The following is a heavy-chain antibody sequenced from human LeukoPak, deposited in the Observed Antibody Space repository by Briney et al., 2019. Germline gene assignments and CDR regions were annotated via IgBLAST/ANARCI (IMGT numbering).Heavy chain of an antibody. J-gene: IGHJ4*02. CDR3: AKETCSSTSCSTDY. D-gene: IGHD2-2*01. CDR2: ISGGGST. Sequence: TGGSLRLSCVASGFTLSGYGMSWVRQAPGKGLEWVSAISGGGSTYYADSVKGRFTISRDISKSTLYLQMNSLRAEDTAVYYCAKETCSSTSCSTDYWGQGTLVTVSS. CDR1: GFTLSGYG. V-gene: IGHV3-23*01.